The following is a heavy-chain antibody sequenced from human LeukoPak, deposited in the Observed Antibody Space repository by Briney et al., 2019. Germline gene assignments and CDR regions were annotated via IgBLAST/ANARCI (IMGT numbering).Heavy chain of an antibody. D-gene: IGHD2-2*01. CDR2: IYSGGST. CDR3: ARERLGYCSSTSCSNYMDV. J-gene: IGHJ6*03. CDR1: GLTVSSNY. Sequence: GGSLRLSCAASGLTVSSNYMSWVRQAPGKGLEWVSVIYSGGSTYYADSVKGRFTISRDNSKNTLYLQMNSLRAEDTAVYYCARERLGYCSSTSCSNYMDVWGKGTTVTVSS. V-gene: IGHV3-53*01.